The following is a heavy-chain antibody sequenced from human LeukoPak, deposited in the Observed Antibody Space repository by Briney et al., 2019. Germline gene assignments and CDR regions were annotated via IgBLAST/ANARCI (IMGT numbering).Heavy chain of an antibody. CDR1: GFIFDTHD. Sequence: GGSLRLSCGASGFIFDTHDMHWVRQAPGKGLEWVSAFSGSGGSTYYADSVKGRFTISRDNSKNTLFLQMNSLRAEDTAVYYCAKTGSSCFDYWGQGTLVTVSS. D-gene: IGHD1-26*01. V-gene: IGHV3-23*01. CDR2: FSGSGGST. CDR3: AKTGSSCFDY. J-gene: IGHJ4*02.